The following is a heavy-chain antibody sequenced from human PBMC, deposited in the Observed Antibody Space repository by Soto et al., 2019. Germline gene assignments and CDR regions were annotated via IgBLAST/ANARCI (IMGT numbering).Heavy chain of an antibody. CDR3: ARDGYNLDYYYGMDV. CDR1: GFTFSSYS. J-gene: IGHJ6*02. D-gene: IGHD5-12*01. Sequence: GGSLRLSCAASGFTFSSYSMSWVRQAPGKGLEWVSSISSSSSYIYYADSVKGRFTISRDNAKNSLYLQMNSLRAEDTAVYYCARDGYNLDYYYGMDVWGQGTTVTVSS. CDR2: ISSSSSYI. V-gene: IGHV3-21*01.